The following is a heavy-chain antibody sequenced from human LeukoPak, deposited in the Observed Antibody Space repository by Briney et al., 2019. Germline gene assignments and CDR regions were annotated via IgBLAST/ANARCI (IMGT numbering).Heavy chain of an antibody. D-gene: IGHD5-12*01. CDR3: ARSLLRVATKIYYMDV. J-gene: IGHJ6*03. CDR2: IYYSGST. Sequence: PSETLSLTCTVSGGSISSYYWSWIRQPPGKGLEWIGYIYYSGSTNYNPSLKSRVTISVDTSKNQLSLKLSSVTAADTAVYYCARSLLRVATKIYYMDVWGKGTTVTVSS. CDR1: GGSISSYY. V-gene: IGHV4-59*12.